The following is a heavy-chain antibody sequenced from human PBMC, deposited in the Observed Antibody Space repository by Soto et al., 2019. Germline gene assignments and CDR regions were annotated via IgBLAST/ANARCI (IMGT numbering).Heavy chain of an antibody. J-gene: IGHJ4*02. V-gene: IGHV1-18*01. CDR2: ISANNGNT. CDR3: ARDRGSYALDY. Sequence: QVQLVQSGAEVKKPGASVKVSCKASGYTFTNYGISWVRQAPGQGLEWMGRISANNGNTNYEQKLQGRVTMTTDTATSTAYMELRSLGADDTAVYYCARDRGSYALDYWGQGTLGTVSS. CDR1: GYTFTNYG. D-gene: IGHD1-26*01.